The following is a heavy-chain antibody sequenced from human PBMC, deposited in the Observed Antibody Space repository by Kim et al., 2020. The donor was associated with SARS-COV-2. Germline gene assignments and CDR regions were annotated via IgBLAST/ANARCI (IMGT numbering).Heavy chain of an antibody. CDR1: GFIFEDYA. CDR3: AKARGQLLPGLVN. Sequence: GGSLRLSCGGSGFIFEDYAMHWVRQTPGKGLEWVSGITWNSGARGYADSVRGRFSISRDNVKNTLSLQMDSLSPEDTGIYFCAKARGQLLPGLVNWGRGTLAT. CDR2: ITWNSGAR. V-gene: IGHV3-9*01. D-gene: IGHD2-15*01. J-gene: IGHJ4*02.